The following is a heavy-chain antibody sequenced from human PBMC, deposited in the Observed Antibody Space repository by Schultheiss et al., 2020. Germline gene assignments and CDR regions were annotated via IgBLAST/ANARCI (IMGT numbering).Heavy chain of an antibody. Sequence: GSLRLSCAVYGGSFSGYYWSWIRQPPGKGLEWIGEINHSGSTNYNPSLKSRVTISVDTSKNQFSLKLSSVTAADTAVYYCASRKYYYGSGSYNWFDPWGQGTLVTVSS. CDR3: ASRKYYYGSGSYNWFDP. CDR2: INHSGST. J-gene: IGHJ5*02. V-gene: IGHV4-34*01. CDR1: GGSFSGYY. D-gene: IGHD3-10*01.